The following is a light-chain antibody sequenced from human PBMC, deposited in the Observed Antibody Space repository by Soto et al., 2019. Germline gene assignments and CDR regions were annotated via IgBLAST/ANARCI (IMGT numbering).Light chain of an antibody. V-gene: IGKV3-20*01. CDR1: QFVSGSY. CDR2: GVS. CDR3: QKYSNTLGT. J-gene: IGKJ1*01. Sequence: PVERATLYCRSSQFVSGSYFAWYQQTRGQAPRLLIHGVSRRATGIPDRLSGSGAVADFTLTISRLEPEDFAVYYWQKYSNTLGTFGQGTKLEI.